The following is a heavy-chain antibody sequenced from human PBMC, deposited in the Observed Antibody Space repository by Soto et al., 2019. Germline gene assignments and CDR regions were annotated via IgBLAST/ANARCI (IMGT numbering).Heavy chain of an antibody. D-gene: IGHD6-13*01. J-gene: IGHJ4*02. CDR2: IKSKTDGGTT. V-gene: IGHV3-15*01. CDR3: STGLGQQELAFDY. Sequence: EVQLVESGGGLVKPGGSLRLSCTASGFTFNNAWLSWVRQAPGKGLEWVGRIKSKTDGGTTDYAAPVKGRFTISRDDSENMPDLQMNSPKTEDTAVVYCSTGLGQQELAFDYWGQGTLLTVSS. CDR1: GFTFNNAW.